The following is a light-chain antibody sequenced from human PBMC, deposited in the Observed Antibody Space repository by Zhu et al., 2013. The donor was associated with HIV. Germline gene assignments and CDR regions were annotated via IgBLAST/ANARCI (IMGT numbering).Light chain of an antibody. Sequence: EIVLTQSPGTLSLSPGETATLSCRASHRVSSAYLAWYQQKPGQAPRLLIYGASTRATGVPARFSGSGSGTDFTLTISGVEPEDFAKYYCQQYDTSTPMYTFGQGTNLEIK. J-gene: IGKJ2*01. CDR1: HRVSSAY. CDR3: QQYDTSTPMYT. CDR2: GAS. V-gene: IGKV3-20*01.